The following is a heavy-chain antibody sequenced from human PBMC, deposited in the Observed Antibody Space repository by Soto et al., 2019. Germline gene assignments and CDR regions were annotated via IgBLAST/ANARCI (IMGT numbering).Heavy chain of an antibody. J-gene: IGHJ4*02. V-gene: IGHV3-15*01. CDR2: IKSKTDGGTT. D-gene: IGHD6-19*01. CDR3: RTDDLAVAGAAIDD. CDR1: VFTFSNAW. Sequence: EVQLVESGGGLVKPGGSLRLSCAASVFTFSNAWMSCVRQAPGKGLEWVGRIKSKTDGGTTDYAAPVKGRFTISRDDSKNTIYLQMNSLKTEDTAVYYCRTDDLAVAGAAIDDWGQGTLVTISS.